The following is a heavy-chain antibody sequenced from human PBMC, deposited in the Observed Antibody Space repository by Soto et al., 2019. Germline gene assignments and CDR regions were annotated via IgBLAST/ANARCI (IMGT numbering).Heavy chain of an antibody. CDR3: ARDVRFGYCSSTSCYVGSRYGMDV. Sequence: GGSLRLSCAASGFTFSSYGMHWVRQAPGKGLEWVAVIWYDGSNKYYADSVKGRFTISRDNSKNTLYLQMNSLRAEDTAVYYCARDVRFGYCSSTSCYVGSRYGMDVWGQGTTVTVSS. D-gene: IGHD2-2*03. J-gene: IGHJ6*02. CDR2: IWYDGSNK. V-gene: IGHV3-33*01. CDR1: GFTFSSYG.